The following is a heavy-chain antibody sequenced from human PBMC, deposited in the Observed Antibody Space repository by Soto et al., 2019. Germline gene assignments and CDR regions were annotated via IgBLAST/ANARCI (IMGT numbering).Heavy chain of an antibody. Sequence: QVQLQESGPGLVKPSQTLSLTCTVSGGSISSGDYYWSWIRQPPGKGLEWIGYIYYSGSTYYNPSLKSPVTQSVYTSKHQFSRTLSSVTAADTAVYYCASRGTTTYCSGVICYARGFDYWGQGTLVTVSS. D-gene: IGHD2-15*01. CDR3: ASRGTTTYCSGVICYARGFDY. V-gene: IGHV4-30-4*01. J-gene: IGHJ4*02. CDR2: IYYSGST. CDR1: GGSISSGDYY.